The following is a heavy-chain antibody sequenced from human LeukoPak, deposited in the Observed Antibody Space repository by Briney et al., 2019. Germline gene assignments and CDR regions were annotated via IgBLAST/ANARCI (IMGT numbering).Heavy chain of an antibody. J-gene: IGHJ6*04. CDR3: ARGGLRYYGMDV. Sequence: ASVKVSCKASGYTFTGYYMHWVRQAPGQGLEWMGWINPNSGGTNYAQKFQGWVTMTRATSISTAYVELSRLRSDDTAVYYCARGGLRYYGMDVWGKGTTVTVSS. D-gene: IGHD3-16*01. V-gene: IGHV1-2*04. CDR2: INPNSGGT. CDR1: GYTFTGYY.